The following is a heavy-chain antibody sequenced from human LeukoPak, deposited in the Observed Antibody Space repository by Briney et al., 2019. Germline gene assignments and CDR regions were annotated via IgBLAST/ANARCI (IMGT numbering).Heavy chain of an antibody. D-gene: IGHD3-22*01. V-gene: IGHV1-46*01. Sequence: AASVEVSCKASGYTFTSYYMHWVRQAPGQGLEWMGIINPSGGSTSYAQKFQGRVTMTRDTSTSTVYMELSSLRSEDTAVYYCARVSGYYDSSGYFDYWGQGTLVTVSS. CDR1: GYTFTSYY. CDR2: INPSGGST. J-gene: IGHJ4*02. CDR3: ARVSGYYDSSGYFDY.